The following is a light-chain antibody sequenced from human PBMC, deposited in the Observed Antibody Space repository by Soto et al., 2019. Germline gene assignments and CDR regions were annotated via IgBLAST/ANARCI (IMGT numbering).Light chain of an antibody. CDR2: GVS. Sequence: QSALTQPASVSGSPGQSITISCTGTSSDVGGYDYVSWYQQHPGKAPKLMIYGVSNRPSGVPNRFSGSKSGNTASLTISGLQAEDEADYYCSSYTNSITHVFGGGTKLTVL. CDR1: SSDVGGYDY. CDR3: SSYTNSITHV. V-gene: IGLV2-14*03. J-gene: IGLJ3*02.